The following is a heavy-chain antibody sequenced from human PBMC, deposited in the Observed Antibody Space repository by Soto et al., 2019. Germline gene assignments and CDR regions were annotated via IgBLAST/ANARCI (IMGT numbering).Heavy chain of an antibody. CDR2: TYYRSKWYN. CDR1: GDSVSSNSAA. D-gene: IGHD6-19*01. V-gene: IGHV6-1*01. CDR3: ARFAHWWIAVAGVKAFDI. Sequence: QVQLQQSGPGLVKPSQTLSLTCAISGDSVSSNSAAWNWIRQSPSRGLEWLGRTYYRSKWYNDYAVSVKSRITINPDTSKNQFSLQLNSVTPEDTAVYYCARFAHWWIAVAGVKAFDIWGQGTMVTVSS. J-gene: IGHJ3*02.